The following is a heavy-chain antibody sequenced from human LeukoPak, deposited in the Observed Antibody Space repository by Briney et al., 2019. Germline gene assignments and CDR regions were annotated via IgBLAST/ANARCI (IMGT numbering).Heavy chain of an antibody. Sequence: GGSLRLSCAASGFTFSSYGMHWVRQAAGKGLEGVEVIWYDGSNKYYADSVKGRFTISRDNSKNTLYLQMNSLRAEDTAVYYCAKATAPYYYGMDVWGQGTTVTVS. CDR2: IWYDGSNK. V-gene: IGHV3-33*06. CDR1: GFTFSSYG. CDR3: AKATAPYYYGMDV. J-gene: IGHJ6*02. D-gene: IGHD2-21*02.